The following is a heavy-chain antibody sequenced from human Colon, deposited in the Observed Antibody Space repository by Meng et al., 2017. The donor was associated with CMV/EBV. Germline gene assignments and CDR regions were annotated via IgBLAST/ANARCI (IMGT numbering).Heavy chain of an antibody. CDR2: IRQDGNTK. D-gene: IGHD3-22*01. CDR1: EFSVSSND. CDR3: YSYYYDSSGYSDY. J-gene: IGHJ4*02. Sequence: GESLKISCAVSEFSVSSNDMSWVRQAPGKGLEWVANIRQDGNTKYYVDSVKGRFTISRDNAQNSLYLQMNSLRAEDTAVYYCYSYYYDSSGYSDYWGQGTLVTVSS. V-gene: IGHV3-7*01.